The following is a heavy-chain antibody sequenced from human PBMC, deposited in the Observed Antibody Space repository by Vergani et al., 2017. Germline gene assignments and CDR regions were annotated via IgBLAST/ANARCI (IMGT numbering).Heavy chain of an antibody. CDR1: GGSIRSSSYY. Sequence: QLQLQESGPGLVKPSETLSLTCTVSGGSIRSSSYYWGWIRQPPGKGLEWIGSIYYSGSTYYNPSLKSRVTISVDTSKNQFSLTLSSVTAADTAVYYCARSSLRFLEWPTPRPFDYWGQGTLVTVSS. V-gene: IGHV4-39*07. D-gene: IGHD3-3*01. CDR2: IYYSGST. J-gene: IGHJ4*02. CDR3: ARSSLRFLEWPTPRPFDY.